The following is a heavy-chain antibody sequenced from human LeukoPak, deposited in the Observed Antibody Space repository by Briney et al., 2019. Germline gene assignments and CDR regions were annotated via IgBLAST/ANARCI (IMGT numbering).Heavy chain of an antibody. CDR1: GFTFSSYG. CDR3: ARRLDSSGSHFDY. J-gene: IGHJ4*02. CDR2: ITSSSNYI. D-gene: IGHD3-22*01. V-gene: IGHV3-21*01. Sequence: PGGSLRLSCAASGFTFSSYGMNWVRQAPGKGLEWVSYITSSSNYIYYADSVKGRFTISRDNAKNSLYLQMNSLRAEDTAVYYCARRLDSSGSHFDYWGQGTLVTVSS.